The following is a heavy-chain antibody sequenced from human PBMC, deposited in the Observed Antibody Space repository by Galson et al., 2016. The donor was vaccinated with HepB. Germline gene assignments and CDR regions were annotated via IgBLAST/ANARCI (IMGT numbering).Heavy chain of an antibody. Sequence: SLRLSCAASGFTFERYDMHWVRLAPGKGLEWVSVIGTIHDTKYPDSVKGRFTISRENAKNSLFLEMNSLRGDDTAVYYCARAHSGNYLRAVLDYWGQGVLVTVSS. J-gene: IGHJ4*02. CDR2: IGTIHDT. D-gene: IGHD1-7*01. CDR1: GFTFERYD. V-gene: IGHV3-13*01. CDR3: ARAHSGNYLRAVLDY.